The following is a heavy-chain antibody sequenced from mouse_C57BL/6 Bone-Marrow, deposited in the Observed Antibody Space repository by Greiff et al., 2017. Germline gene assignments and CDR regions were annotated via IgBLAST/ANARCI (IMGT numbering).Heavy chain of an antibody. CDR1: GYTFTDYY. CDR2: INPNNGGT. V-gene: IGHV1-26*01. D-gene: IGHD2-1*01. J-gene: IGHJ2*01. Sequence: VQLQQSGPELVKPGASVKISCKASGYTFTDYYMNWVKQSHGKSLEWIGDINPNNGGTSYNQKFKGKATLTVSKSSSTAYMELRSLTSEDSAVYYCARGGIYYGYFDYWGQGTTLTVSS. CDR3: ARGGIYYGYFDY.